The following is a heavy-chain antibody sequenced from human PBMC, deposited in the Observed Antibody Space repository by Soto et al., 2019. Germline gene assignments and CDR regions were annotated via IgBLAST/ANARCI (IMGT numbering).Heavy chain of an antibody. CDR3: AREVTDILTGYYSSWFDP. CDR2: IYYSGST. D-gene: IGHD3-9*01. V-gene: IGHV4-59*01. Sequence: SETLSLASTVSCGSIISYYWSWIRQPPGKGLEWIGYIYYSGSTNYNPSLKSRVTISVDTSKNQFSLKLSSVTAADTAVYYCAREVTDILTGYYSSWFDPWGQGTLVTVSS. CDR1: CGSIISYY. J-gene: IGHJ5*02.